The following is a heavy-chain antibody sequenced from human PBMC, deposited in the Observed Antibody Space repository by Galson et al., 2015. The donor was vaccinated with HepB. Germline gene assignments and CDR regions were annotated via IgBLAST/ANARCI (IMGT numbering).Heavy chain of an antibody. Sequence: SLRLSCAASAFPFPAYAMHWVRQAPGKGLEWVTAISFDGSNKYNADSVKGRFTISRDNFKNTLYLQMNSLGAEDTAVYHCARGRKLRYFDWLLQDDWYFDLWGRGTLVTVSS. D-gene: IGHD3-9*01. CDR3: ARGRKLRYFDWLLQDDWYFDL. CDR2: ISFDGSNK. V-gene: IGHV3-30*04. J-gene: IGHJ2*01. CDR1: AFPFPAYA.